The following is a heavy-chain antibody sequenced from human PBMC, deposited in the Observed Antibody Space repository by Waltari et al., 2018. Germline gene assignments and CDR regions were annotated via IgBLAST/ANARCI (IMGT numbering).Heavy chain of an antibody. V-gene: IGHV4-31*03. D-gene: IGHD3-9*01. J-gene: IGHJ6*03. Sequence: QVQLQESGPGLVKPSQTLSLTCTVSGGSISIGGYYWSWIPPPPRTCLEWIGYIYYSGSTYYNQCLKSRVTISVDTSKKQFSLKVSSVTAAETAGYYCAREGGWDYDILTGSIYYMEVWGKGTTVTGSS. CDR1: GGSISIGGYY. CDR2: IYYSGST. CDR3: AREGGWDYDILTGSIYYMEV.